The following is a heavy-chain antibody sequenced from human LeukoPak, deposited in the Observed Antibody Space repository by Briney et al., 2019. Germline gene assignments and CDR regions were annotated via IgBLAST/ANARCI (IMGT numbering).Heavy chain of an antibody. J-gene: IGHJ4*02. CDR2: IYYSGST. CDR1: GGSISSSSYY. CDR3: ALGRDGYNFG. D-gene: IGHD5-24*01. Sequence: ASETLSLTCTVSGGSISSSSYYWGWIRQPPGKGLEWIGSIYYSGSTYYNPSLKSRVTISVDTSKNQFSLKLSSVTAADTAVYYCALGRDGYNFGWGQGTLVTVSP. V-gene: IGHV4-39*07.